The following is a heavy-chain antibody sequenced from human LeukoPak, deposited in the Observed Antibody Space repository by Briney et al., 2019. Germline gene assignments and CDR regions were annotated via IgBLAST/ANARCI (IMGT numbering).Heavy chain of an antibody. Sequence: GGSLRLSCAASGFTFDEYTLHWVRQGPGKGLEWVSYISSSSSTIYYADSVKGRFTTSRENAKNSLYLQMNSLRVGDTAVYYCARGRGWGTFDIWGQGTMVTVSS. CDR3: ARGRGWGTFDI. J-gene: IGHJ3*02. V-gene: IGHV3-48*01. CDR1: GFTFDEYT. D-gene: IGHD3-10*01. CDR2: ISSSSSTI.